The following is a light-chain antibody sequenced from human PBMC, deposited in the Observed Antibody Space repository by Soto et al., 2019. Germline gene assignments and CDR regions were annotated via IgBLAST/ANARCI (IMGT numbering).Light chain of an antibody. V-gene: IGLV1-44*01. J-gene: IGLJ1*01. CDR2: SNN. Sequence: QSVLTQPASASGTPGQRVTISCSGSSSNIGSNTVNWYQQLPGTAPKLLIYSNNQRTSGVPDRFSGSKSGTSASLAISGLQSEDEADYYCAAWDDSLNVYVFGTGTKVTVL. CDR3: AAWDDSLNVYV. CDR1: SSNIGSNT.